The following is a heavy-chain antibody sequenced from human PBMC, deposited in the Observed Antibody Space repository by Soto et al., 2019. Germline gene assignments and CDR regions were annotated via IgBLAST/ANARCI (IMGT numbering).Heavy chain of an antibody. CDR2: IKEAGGQK. J-gene: IGHJ4*02. D-gene: IGHD3-10*01. CDR1: EFTFTPYW. Sequence: EVPLVESGGGLVQPGGSLRLSCAVSEFTFTPYWMTWVRQAPGKGLEWVANIKEAGGQKNYLESVRGRFTISRDNAKQALFLEMSRLSVEDTAVYFCAGGSGGESESWGQGTLVTVSS. CDR3: AGGSGGESES. V-gene: IGHV3-7*05.